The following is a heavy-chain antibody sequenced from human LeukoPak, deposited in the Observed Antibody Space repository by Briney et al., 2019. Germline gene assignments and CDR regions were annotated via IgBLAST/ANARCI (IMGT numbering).Heavy chain of an antibody. Sequence: GGSLRLSCAASGFIFSDYYMSWIRQAPGKGLEWVSYISSSGSTIYYADSVKGRFTISRDNAKNSLYLQMNSLRAEDTAVYYCTRTFYLDSSSYFYFWGLGTLVTVSS. J-gene: IGHJ4*02. CDR1: GFIFSDYY. D-gene: IGHD3-22*01. CDR2: ISSSGSTI. V-gene: IGHV3-11*01. CDR3: TRTFYLDSSSYFYF.